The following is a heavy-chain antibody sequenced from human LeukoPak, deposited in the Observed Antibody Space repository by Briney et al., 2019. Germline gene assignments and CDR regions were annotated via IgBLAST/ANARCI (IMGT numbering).Heavy chain of an antibody. V-gene: IGHV4-61*01. CDR3: ARAHSSVDAFDI. CDR1: GGSVSSGSYY. CDR2: IYYSGST. D-gene: IGHD3-3*01. J-gene: IGHJ3*02. Sequence: PSETLSLTCTVSGGSVSSGSYYWSWIRQPPGKGLEWIGYIYYSGSTNYNPSLKSRVTISVDTSKNQFSLKLSSVTAADTAVYYCARAHSSVDAFDIWGQGTMVTVSS.